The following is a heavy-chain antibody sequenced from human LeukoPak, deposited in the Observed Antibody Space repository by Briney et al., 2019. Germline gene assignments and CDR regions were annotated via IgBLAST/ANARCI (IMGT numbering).Heavy chain of an antibody. D-gene: IGHD3-10*01. CDR2: IYYSGST. J-gene: IGHJ5*02. CDR3: ARGGYYGSGNDFRFDP. Sequence: SETLSLTCSVSGGSISAGNYYWSWIRQPPGKGLEWIGYIYYSGSTNYKPSLKSRVTISVDTSRNQFSLKLRSVNAADTAVYYCARGGYYGSGNDFRFDPWGQGTLVTVSS. CDR1: GGSISAGNYY. V-gene: IGHV4-61*01.